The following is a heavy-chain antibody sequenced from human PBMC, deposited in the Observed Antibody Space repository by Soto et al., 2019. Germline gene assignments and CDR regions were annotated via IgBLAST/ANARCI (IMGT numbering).Heavy chain of an antibody. CDR1: GGSLSSINCY. CDR3: ASRLTYYDFWSGYCFDS. D-gene: IGHD3-3*01. CDR2: TSYGGST. Sequence: SETLSLTCIVSGGSLSSINCYWGWIRQPPGKGLEWIGSTSYGGSTYYNPPLKSRVTISVDTSENQFSLKLSSVTAADTALYYCASRLTYYDFWSGYCFDSWGQGTLVTVSS. V-gene: IGHV4-39*01. J-gene: IGHJ4*02.